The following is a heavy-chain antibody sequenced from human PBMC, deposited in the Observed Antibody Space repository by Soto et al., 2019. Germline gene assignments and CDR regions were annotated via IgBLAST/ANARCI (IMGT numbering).Heavy chain of an antibody. CDR2: IYHMGAT. CDR3: ASYQYDSRRHDDEH. Sequence: SENLSLTCSVSGYSINRGYYWGWIRPAPGKGLEWIGSIYHMGATYYAPSLKARAAISLDTSNNHLTLRLTSVTVADTAIYYCASYQYDSRRHDDEHWGKGELVIGST. CDR1: GYSINRGYY. D-gene: IGHD3-22*01. J-gene: IGHJ4*02. V-gene: IGHV4-38-2*01.